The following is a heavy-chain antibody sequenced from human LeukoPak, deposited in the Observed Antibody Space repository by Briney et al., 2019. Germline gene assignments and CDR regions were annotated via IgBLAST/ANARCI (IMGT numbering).Heavy chain of an antibody. V-gene: IGHV4-39*07. CDR2: IYYSGTT. Sequence: SETLSLTCTVSGGSISSSSYYWGWIRQPPGKGLEWIGSIYYSGTTYYNPSLKSRVTIAVDTSKKQFSLKLSSVTAADTAVYYCATGIGVILTQLDYWGQGTLVTVSS. D-gene: IGHD3-9*01. CDR1: GGSISSSSYY. CDR3: ATGIGVILTQLDY. J-gene: IGHJ4*02.